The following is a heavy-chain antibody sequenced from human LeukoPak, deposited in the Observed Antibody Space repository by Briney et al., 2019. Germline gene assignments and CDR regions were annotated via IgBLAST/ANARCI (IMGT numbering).Heavy chain of an antibody. CDR2: INPDSGDT. J-gene: IGHJ4*02. CDR1: EYTFSVYH. V-gene: IGHV1-2*02. D-gene: IGHD1-1*01. Sequence: ASVKVSCKASEYTFSVYHIHWVRQAPGQGLEWMAWINPDSGDTNYAQKFQGRVTMTRDTSISTAYMEVSSLRSDDTAVYYCARSTRYNWNDDYWGQGTLVTVSS. CDR3: ARSTRYNWNDDY.